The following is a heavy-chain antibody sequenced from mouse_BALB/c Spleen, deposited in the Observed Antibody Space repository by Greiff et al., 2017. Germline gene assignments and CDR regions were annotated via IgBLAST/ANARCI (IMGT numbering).Heavy chain of an antibody. CDR3: ARDGSSYEYAMDY. D-gene: IGHD1-1*01. Sequence: EVKLMESGGGLVQPGGSRKLSCAASGFTFSDYGMAWVRQAPGKGPEWVAFISNLAYSIYYADTVTGRFTISRENAKNTLYLEMSSLRSEDTAMYYCARDGSSYEYAMDYWGQGTSVTVSS. V-gene: IGHV5-15*02. CDR2: ISNLAYSI. CDR1: GFTFSDYG. J-gene: IGHJ4*01.